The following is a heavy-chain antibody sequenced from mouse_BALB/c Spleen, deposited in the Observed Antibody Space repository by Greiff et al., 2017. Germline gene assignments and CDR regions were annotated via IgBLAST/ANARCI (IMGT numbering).Heavy chain of an antibody. D-gene: IGHD3-3*01. CDR3: ARSRDWMFAY. J-gene: IGHJ3*01. V-gene: IGHV1-7*01. Sequence: VQLQESGAELAKPGASVKMSCKASGYTFTSYWMHWVKQRPGQGLEWIGYINPSTGYTEYNQKFKDKATLTADKSSSTAYMQLSSLTSEDSAVYYCARSRDWMFAYWGQGTLVTVSA. CDR1: GYTFTSYW. CDR2: INPSTGYT.